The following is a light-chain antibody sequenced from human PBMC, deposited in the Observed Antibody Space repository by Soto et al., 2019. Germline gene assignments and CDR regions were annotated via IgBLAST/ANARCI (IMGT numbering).Light chain of an antibody. CDR2: GAS. Sequence: EIVLTQSPGTLSLSPGERATLSCRASQSVSSSYLAWYQQKPGQAPRLLIYGASSRATGTPDRFSGSGSGTDFTLTISRLEPEDFTVYYCQQYSNSRTFGQGTKVEIK. J-gene: IGKJ1*01. CDR1: QSVSSSY. CDR3: QQYSNSRT. V-gene: IGKV3-20*01.